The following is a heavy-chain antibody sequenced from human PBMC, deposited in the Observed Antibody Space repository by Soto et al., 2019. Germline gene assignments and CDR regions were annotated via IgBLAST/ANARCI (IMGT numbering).Heavy chain of an antibody. CDR3: AREQSYYYYGMDV. CDR2: IYSGGST. V-gene: IGHV3-53*01. CDR1: GFTVSSNY. J-gene: IGHJ6*02. D-gene: IGHD4-4*01. Sequence: GGSLRLSCAASGFTVSSNYMSSVRQAPGKGLEWVSVIYSGGSTYYADSVKGRFTISRDNSKNTLYLQMNSLRAEDTAVYYCAREQSYYYYGMDVWGQGTTVTVSS.